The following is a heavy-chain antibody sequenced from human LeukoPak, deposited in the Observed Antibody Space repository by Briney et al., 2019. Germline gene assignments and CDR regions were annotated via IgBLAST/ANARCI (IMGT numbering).Heavy chain of an antibody. CDR2: IYYSGST. CDR1: GGSLSSYY. D-gene: IGHD6-13*01. V-gene: IGHV4-59*01. Sequence: SETLSLTCTVSGGSLSSYYWSWIRQPPGRGLEWIGYIYYSGSTTYNPPLKSRVTISVDTSKNQFSLKLSSVTAADTAVYYCARGPGYSSSWYYDYWGQGTLVTVSS. CDR3: ARGPGYSSSWYYDY. J-gene: IGHJ4*02.